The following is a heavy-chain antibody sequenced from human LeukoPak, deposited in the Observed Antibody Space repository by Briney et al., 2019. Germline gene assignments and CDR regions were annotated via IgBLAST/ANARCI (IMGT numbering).Heavy chain of an antibody. V-gene: IGHV4-59*01. CDR1: GGSISSYY. Sequence: SETLFLTCTVSGGSISSYYWSWIRRPPGKGLEWIGYIYYSGSTNYNPSLKSRVTISVDTSKNQFSLKLSSVTAADTAVYYCAREADYGDYDGRRGFDYWGQGTLVTVSS. D-gene: IGHD4-17*01. CDR2: IYYSGST. CDR3: AREADYGDYDGRRGFDY. J-gene: IGHJ4*02.